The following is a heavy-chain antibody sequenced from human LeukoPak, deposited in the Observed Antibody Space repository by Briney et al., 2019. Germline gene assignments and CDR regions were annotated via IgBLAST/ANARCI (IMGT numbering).Heavy chain of an antibody. J-gene: IGHJ4*02. V-gene: IGHV1-2*02. CDR3: ARDVAAAAGTPYFDD. CDR2: INPNNGGT. CDR1: GYTFTSYG. Sequence: GASVKVSCKASGYTFTSYGISWVRQAPGQGLEWMGWINPNNGGTNYAQKFQGRFTMTRDTSITTAYMELTRLIPDDTAVYYCARDVAAAAGTPYFDDWGRGTLVTVSS. D-gene: IGHD6-13*01.